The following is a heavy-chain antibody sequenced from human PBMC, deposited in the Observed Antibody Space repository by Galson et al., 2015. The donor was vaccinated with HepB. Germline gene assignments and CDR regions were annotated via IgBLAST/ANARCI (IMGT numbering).Heavy chain of an antibody. Sequence: SLRLSCAASGFIFSNYAMSWVRQAPGKGLEWVSGISGSGGSTYYGDSVRGHFTISRDNSKNTLYLQMNRLRAEDTAVYYCAKWGYSSGWFSGGMDVWGQGTTVTVSS. CDR3: AKWGYSSGWFSGGMDV. CDR1: GFIFSNYA. V-gene: IGHV3-23*01. CDR2: ISGSGGST. D-gene: IGHD6-19*01. J-gene: IGHJ6*02.